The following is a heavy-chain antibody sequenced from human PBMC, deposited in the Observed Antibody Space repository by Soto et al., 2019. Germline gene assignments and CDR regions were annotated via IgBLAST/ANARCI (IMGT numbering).Heavy chain of an antibody. Sequence: SETLSLTCAVSAYSISSGYSWGWIRQPPGKGLEWIGSISHSGSTYYNPSLNSRLTISLDTSKNQVSLKMSSVTAADTAVYYFGGAPTELMSYFVYLGQEIPVTVSS. D-gene: IGHD1-26*01. J-gene: IGHJ4*01. CDR1: AYSISSGYS. CDR2: ISHSGST. V-gene: IGHV4-38-2*01. CDR3: GGAPTELMSYFVY.